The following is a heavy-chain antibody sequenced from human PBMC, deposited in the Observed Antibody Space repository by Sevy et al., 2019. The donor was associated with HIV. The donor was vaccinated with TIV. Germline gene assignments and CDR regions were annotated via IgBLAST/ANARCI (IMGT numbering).Heavy chain of an antibody. CDR1: GYTFTGYY. Sequence: ASVKVSCKASGYTFTGYYMHWVRQAPGQGLEWMGWINPNSGGTNYAQKFQGRVTMTRDTSISTAYMELSRLRSDDTAVYYCAREIGGRGHKWERLPSLAYYFDYWGQGTLVTVSS. CDR3: AREIGGRGHKWERLPSLAYYFDY. CDR2: INPNSGGT. J-gene: IGHJ4*02. V-gene: IGHV1-2*02. D-gene: IGHD1-26*01.